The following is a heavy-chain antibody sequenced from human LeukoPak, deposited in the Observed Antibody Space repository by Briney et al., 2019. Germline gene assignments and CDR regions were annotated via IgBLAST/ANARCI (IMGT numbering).Heavy chain of an antibody. CDR3: ARGVWSGYGGDYYYMDA. V-gene: IGHV4-4*07. CDR1: GGSISSYY. CDR2: IYSSGSI. D-gene: IGHD3-3*01. J-gene: IGHJ6*03. Sequence: SETLSLTCTVSGGSISSYYWSWIRQPAGKGLEWIGRIYSSGSINYNPSLKSRVTLSVDTSKNQFSLELSSVPAADTAIYFCARGVWSGYGGDYYYMDAWGKGTTVTVSS.